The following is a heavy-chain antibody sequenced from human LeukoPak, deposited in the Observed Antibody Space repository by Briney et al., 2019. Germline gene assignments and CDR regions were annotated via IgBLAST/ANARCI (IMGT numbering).Heavy chain of an antibody. CDR1: GGSISSGDYY. V-gene: IGHV4-30-4*08. D-gene: IGHD3-22*01. CDR3: ARDPFPHAINYYDSSGYP. CDR2: IYYSGST. J-gene: IGHJ5*02. Sequence: SQTLSLTCTVSGGSISSGDYYWSWLRQPPGKGLEWIGHIYYSGSTYYNPSLKSRVTISVDTSKNQFSLKLSSVTAADTAVYYCARDPFPHAINYYDSSGYPWGQGTLVTVSS.